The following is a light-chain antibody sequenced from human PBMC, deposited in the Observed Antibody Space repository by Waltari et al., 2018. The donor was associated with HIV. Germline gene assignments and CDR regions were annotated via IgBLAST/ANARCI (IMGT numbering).Light chain of an antibody. V-gene: IGLV1-47*01. J-gene: IGLJ2*01. CDR1: SSNIGSNY. Sequence: QSVLTQPPSASGTPGQRVTISCSGSSSNIGSNYVHWYQQLTGTAPKLLIYENNQRPPGFPDLFSGSSAVTSASLVISGLRSEDEADYYCAAWDDSLSAVVFGGGTKLTVL. CDR3: AAWDDSLSAVV. CDR2: ENN.